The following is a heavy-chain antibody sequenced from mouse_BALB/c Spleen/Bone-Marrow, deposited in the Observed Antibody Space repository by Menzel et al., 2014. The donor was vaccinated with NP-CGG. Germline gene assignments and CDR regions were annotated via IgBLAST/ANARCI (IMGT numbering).Heavy chain of an antibody. D-gene: IGHD1-1*02. J-gene: IGHJ2*01. CDR3: ARSGGSSGYFDY. CDR1: GFTFSSFG. Sequence: EVKLVESGGGLVQPGGSRKLSCAASGFTFSSFGMHWVRQAPEKGLEWVAYISSGSSTIYYADTVMGRFTISRDNSKNTLFLQMTSLRSEDAAMYYCARSGGSSGYFDYWGQGTTLTVSS. V-gene: IGHV5-17*02. CDR2: ISSGSSTI.